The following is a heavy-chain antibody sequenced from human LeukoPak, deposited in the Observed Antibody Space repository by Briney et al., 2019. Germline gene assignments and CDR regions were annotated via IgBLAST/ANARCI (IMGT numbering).Heavy chain of an antibody. CDR1: GYTFTGYY. CDR3: AREARYSRHNWFDP. D-gene: IGHD3-9*01. Sequence: ASVKVSCKASGYTFTGYYMHWVRQAPGQGLEWMGRINPNSGGTNYAQKFQGRVTMTRDTPISTAYMELSRLRSDDTAVYYCAREARYSRHNWFDPWGQGTLVTVSS. V-gene: IGHV1-2*06. J-gene: IGHJ5*02. CDR2: INPNSGGT.